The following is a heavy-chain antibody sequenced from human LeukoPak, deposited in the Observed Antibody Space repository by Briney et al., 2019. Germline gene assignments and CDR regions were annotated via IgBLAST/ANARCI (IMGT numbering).Heavy chain of an antibody. J-gene: IGHJ4*02. CDR1: VYTFTNYY. CDR3: TRALGSDY. CDR2: INPNSGGT. D-gene: IGHD1-26*01. Sequence: ASVNVSCKASVYTFTNYYMNWVRQAPGQGLEWMGWINPNSGGTNYAQKFQGRVTMTRDTSITTAYMELSSLRSDDTPMYYCTRALGSDYWGQGTLVTVSS. V-gene: IGHV1-2*02.